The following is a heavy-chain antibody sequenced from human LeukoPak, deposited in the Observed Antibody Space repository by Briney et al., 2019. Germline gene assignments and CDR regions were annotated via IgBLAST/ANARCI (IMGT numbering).Heavy chain of an antibody. V-gene: IGHV3-33*01. J-gene: IGHJ4*02. CDR1: GFTFSSYG. Sequence: QAGGSLRLSCAASGFTFSSYGMHWVRQAPGKGLEWVAVIWYDRSNKYYADSVKGRFTISRDNSKNTLYLQMNSLRAEDTAVCYCARDDSSGYYFGPFGYWGQGTLVTVSS. CDR2: IWYDRSNK. D-gene: IGHD3-22*01. CDR3: ARDDSSGYYFGPFGY.